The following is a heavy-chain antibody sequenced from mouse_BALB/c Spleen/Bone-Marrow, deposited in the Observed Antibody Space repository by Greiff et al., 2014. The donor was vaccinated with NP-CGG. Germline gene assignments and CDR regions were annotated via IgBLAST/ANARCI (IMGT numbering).Heavy chain of an antibody. Sequence: VKLQESGGELMKPGASVKISCKATGYTFSNYWIQWVKQRPGHGPEWIGEILPGSDNTNYNEKFKGKATFTADTSSNTAYMQLSSLTSEDSAVYYCARGNPFDFWGQGTTLTVSS. CDR3: ARGNPFDF. J-gene: IGHJ2*01. CDR2: ILPGSDNT. CDR1: GYTFSNYW. V-gene: IGHV1-9*01.